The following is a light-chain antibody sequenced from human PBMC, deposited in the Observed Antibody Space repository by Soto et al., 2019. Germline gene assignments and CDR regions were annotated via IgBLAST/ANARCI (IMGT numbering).Light chain of an antibody. CDR3: QQHGSSSLT. J-gene: IGKJ4*01. CDR1: QSVSSSY. CDR2: GAS. Sequence: EIVLTQSPGTLSLSPGERATLSCRASQSVSSSYLAWYQQKPGQAPRLLIYGASGRATGIPDRFSGSGSGTDFTLTISRLEPEDFAVYYCQQHGSSSLTFGGGTKVEIK. V-gene: IGKV3-20*01.